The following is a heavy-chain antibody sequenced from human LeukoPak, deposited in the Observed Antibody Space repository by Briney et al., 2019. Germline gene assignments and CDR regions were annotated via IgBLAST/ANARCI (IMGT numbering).Heavy chain of an antibody. V-gene: IGHV3-64D*06. CDR3: VKEIAFYDY. Sequence: PGGSLRLSCSASGFTFSNYPMHWLRQAPGKGLEFVSAISTNGGNTYYADSVKGRFTIPRDNSKNMLYLQMSSLRAEDTALYYCVKEIAFYDYWGQGTLVTVSS. CDR2: ISTNGGNT. CDR1: GFTFSNYP. D-gene: IGHD2/OR15-2a*01. J-gene: IGHJ4*02.